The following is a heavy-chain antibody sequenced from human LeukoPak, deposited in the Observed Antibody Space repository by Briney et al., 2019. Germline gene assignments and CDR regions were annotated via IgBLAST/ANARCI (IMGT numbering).Heavy chain of an antibody. Sequence: PSETLSLTCAVYVGSFSGYYWSLIRQPPGKGLEWIGEINHSGSTNYNPSLKSRVTISVDTSKNQFSLKLSSVTAADTAVYYCARAMAGYSSSWYGPHPHYFDYWGQGTLVTVSS. V-gene: IGHV4-34*01. CDR2: INHSGST. CDR3: ARAMAGYSSSWYGPHPHYFDY. J-gene: IGHJ4*02. D-gene: IGHD6-13*01. CDR1: VGSFSGYY.